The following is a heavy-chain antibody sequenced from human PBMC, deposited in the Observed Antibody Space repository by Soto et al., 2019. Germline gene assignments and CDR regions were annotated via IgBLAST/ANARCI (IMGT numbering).Heavy chain of an antibody. CDR1: GFNFRSYD. J-gene: IGHJ6*02. Sequence: GGSLRLSCAASGFNFRSYDMHWVRQSTGKGLEWVSGIGISGDTFYPGSVKGRFTISRENAKNSLNLQMNDLRVGDTAVYYCVRFSGVTLPHYYGMDVWGQGTTVTVS. CDR3: VRFSGVTLPHYYGMDV. D-gene: IGHD3-10*01. V-gene: IGHV3-13*01. CDR2: IGISGDT.